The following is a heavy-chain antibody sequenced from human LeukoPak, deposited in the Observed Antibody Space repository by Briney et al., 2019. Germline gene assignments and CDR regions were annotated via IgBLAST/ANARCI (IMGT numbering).Heavy chain of an antibody. Sequence: SETLSLTCTVSGGSISSGSYYWSWIRQPAGKGLEWIGRIYTSGSTNYNPSLKSRVTISVDTSKNQFSLKLSSVTAADTAVYYCAREVVRGVTGYYYGMDVWGQGTTVTVSS. V-gene: IGHV4-61*02. D-gene: IGHD3-10*01. CDR1: GGSISSGSYY. CDR2: IYTSGST. J-gene: IGHJ6*02. CDR3: AREVVRGVTGYYYGMDV.